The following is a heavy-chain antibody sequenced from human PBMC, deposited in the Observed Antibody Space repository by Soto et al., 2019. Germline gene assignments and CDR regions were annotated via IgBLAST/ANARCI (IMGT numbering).Heavy chain of an antibody. Sequence: QITLKESGPTLVKPPQTLTLTCTFSGFSLRTSGVGVGWIRQPPGKALEWLALIYWNHDKHYSPSLKSMLTTAKDPSKNQLVLTMTDMDTVDTATYCCAQRACAHDAFDVWGQGTMVTVSS. CDR2: IYWNHDK. J-gene: IGHJ3*01. CDR1: GFSLRTSGVG. V-gene: IGHV2-5*01. CDR3: AQRACAHDAFDV. D-gene: IGHD2-21*01.